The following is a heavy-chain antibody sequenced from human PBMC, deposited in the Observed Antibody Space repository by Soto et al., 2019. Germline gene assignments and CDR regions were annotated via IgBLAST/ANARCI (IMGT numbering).Heavy chain of an antibody. CDR1: GGSISSGGYS. J-gene: IGHJ4*02. V-gene: IGHV4-30-2*01. Sequence: TSETLSLTCAVSGGSISSGGYSWSWIRQPPGKGLEWIGYIYHSGSTYYNPSLKSRVTISVDRSKNQFSLNLRSVTTADTAIYYCARDFGDYSFFFDYWGQGNLVTVSS. CDR3: ARDFGDYSFFFDY. D-gene: IGHD4-17*01. CDR2: IYHSGST.